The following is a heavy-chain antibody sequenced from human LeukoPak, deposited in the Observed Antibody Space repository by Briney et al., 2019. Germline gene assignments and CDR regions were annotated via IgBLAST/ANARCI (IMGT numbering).Heavy chain of an antibody. CDR3: VGGYDPHY. D-gene: IGHD2-8*02. CDR2: INSDGSDT. CDR1: GFSFRSYW. J-gene: IGHJ4*02. V-gene: IGHV3-74*01. Sequence: PGGSLRLSRAASGFSFRSYWMHWVRQAPGKGLVWVSRINSDGSDTSYADSVKGRLTISRDNAKNTLYLQMNSLRAEDTAIYYCVGGYDPHYWGQGTLVTVSS.